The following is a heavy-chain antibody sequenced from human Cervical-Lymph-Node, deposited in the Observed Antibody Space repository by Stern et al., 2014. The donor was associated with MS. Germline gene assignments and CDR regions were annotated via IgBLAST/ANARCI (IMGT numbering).Heavy chain of an antibody. D-gene: IGHD6-13*01. CDR3: AKDKMYSSSWTLNYYYYGMDV. V-gene: IGHV3-9*01. CDR1: GFTFDDYA. J-gene: IGHJ6*02. CDR2: ISWNSGSI. Sequence: EVQLVESGGGLVQPGRSLRLSCAASGFTFDDYAMHWVRQAPGKGLEWVSGISWNSGSIGYADSVKGRFTISRDNAKNSLYLQMNSLRAEDTALYYCAKDKMYSSSWTLNYYYYGMDVWGQGTTVTVSS.